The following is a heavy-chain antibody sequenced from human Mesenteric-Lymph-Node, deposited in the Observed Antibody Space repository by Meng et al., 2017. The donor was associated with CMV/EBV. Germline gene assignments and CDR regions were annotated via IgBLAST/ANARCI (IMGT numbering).Heavy chain of an antibody. V-gene: IGHV1-18*04. J-gene: IGHJ4*02. Sequence: GISWVRPARGQGLEWMGWISAYNGNTNSAQKLQGRVPMTTDTSTSTAYMELRSLRSDDTAVYYCARDQDTARHYYDSSGYYLTTFVYWGQGTLVTVSS. CDR1: G. CDR2: ISAYNGNT. CDR3: ARDQDTARHYYDSSGYYLTTFVY. D-gene: IGHD3-22*01.